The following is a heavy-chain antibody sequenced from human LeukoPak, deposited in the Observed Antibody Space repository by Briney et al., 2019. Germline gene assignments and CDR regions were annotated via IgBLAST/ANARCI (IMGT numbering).Heavy chain of an antibody. Sequence: GGSLRLSCAASGFTFSNYWMIWVRQAPGEGLEWVGNIKQDGSEKRYADSVRGRFSISRDNAQTSLYLQMNSLRDEDTAVYYCARDSANSFDSWGQGALVTVSS. CDR1: GFTFSNYW. V-gene: IGHV3-7*01. J-gene: IGHJ4*02. CDR3: ARDSANSFDS. CDR2: IKQDGSEK.